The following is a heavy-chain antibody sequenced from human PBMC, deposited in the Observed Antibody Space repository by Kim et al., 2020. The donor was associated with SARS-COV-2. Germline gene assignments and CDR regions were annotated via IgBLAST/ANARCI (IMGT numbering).Heavy chain of an antibody. CDR2: IYHSGST. CDR3: ARSITIFGVVITFGY. CDR1: GGSISSSNW. J-gene: IGHJ4*02. V-gene: IGHV4-4*02. Sequence: SETLSLTCAVSGGSISSSNWWSWVRQPPGKGLEWIGEIYHSGSTNYNPSLKSRVTISVGKSKNQFSLKLSSVTAADTAVYYCARSITIFGVVITFGYWGQGTLVTVSS. D-gene: IGHD3-3*01.